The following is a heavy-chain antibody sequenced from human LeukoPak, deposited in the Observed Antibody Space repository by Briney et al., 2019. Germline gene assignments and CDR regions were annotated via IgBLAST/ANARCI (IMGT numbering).Heavy chain of an antibody. CDR2: IIPIFGTA. J-gene: IGHJ4*02. D-gene: IGHD3-22*01. CDR3: ARGHDSSGYYGYSDY. Sequence: SVNVSCKASGGTFSSYAISWVRQAPGQGLEWMGGIIPIFGTANYAQKFQGRVTITADESTSTAYMELSSLRSEDTAVYYCARGHDSSGYYGYSDYWGQGTLVTVSS. CDR1: GGTFSSYA. V-gene: IGHV1-69*01.